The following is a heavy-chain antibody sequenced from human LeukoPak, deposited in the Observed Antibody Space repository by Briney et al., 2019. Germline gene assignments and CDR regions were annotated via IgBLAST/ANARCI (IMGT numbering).Heavy chain of an antibody. J-gene: IGHJ5*02. CDR2: ISTSSRYI. CDR1: GFTLGNYD. Sequence: TGGSLRLSCAASGFTLGNYDMNWVRQAPGKGLEWVSSISTSSRYIYYKDSVRGRFTISRDDAKNSLYLEMNSLRAEDTAVYYCASADCSSSTCYLRRSWFDPWGQGTLVTVSS. D-gene: IGHD2-2*01. V-gene: IGHV3-21*01. CDR3: ASADCSSSTCYLRRSWFDP.